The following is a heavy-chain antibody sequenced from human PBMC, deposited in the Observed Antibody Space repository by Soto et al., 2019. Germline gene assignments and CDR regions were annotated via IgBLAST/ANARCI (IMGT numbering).Heavy chain of an antibody. Sequence: QVQLVESGGGVDQPGRSLRLSCAASGFTFSSYAMHWVRQAPGKGLEWVAVISYDGSNKYYADSVKGRFTISRDNSKNTPYLQMNSLRAEDTAVYYCARGPTGFDYWGQGTLVTVSS. CDR3: ARGPTGFDY. CDR2: ISYDGSNK. CDR1: GFTFSSYA. V-gene: IGHV3-30-3*01. J-gene: IGHJ4*02.